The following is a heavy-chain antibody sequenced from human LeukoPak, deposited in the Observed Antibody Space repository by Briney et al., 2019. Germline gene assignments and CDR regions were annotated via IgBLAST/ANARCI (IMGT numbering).Heavy chain of an antibody. CDR2: IYYSGST. CDR1: GGSISSYY. D-gene: IGHD3-22*01. J-gene: IGHJ4*02. Sequence: SETLSLTCTVSGGSISSYYWSWIRQPPGKGLEWIGYIYYSGSTNYNPSLKSRVTISVDTSKNQFSLKLSSVTAADTAAYYCARGFDSSGYYFDYWGQGTLVTVSS. CDR3: ARGFDSSGYYFDY. V-gene: IGHV4-59*01.